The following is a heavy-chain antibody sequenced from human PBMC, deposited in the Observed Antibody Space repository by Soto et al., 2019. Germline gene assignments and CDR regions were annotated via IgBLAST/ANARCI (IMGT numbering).Heavy chain of an antibody. CDR3: ARDYESSGYLDY. D-gene: IGHD3-22*01. CDR1: GFTFSSYA. Sequence: PGGSLRLSCAASGFTFSSYAMHWVRQAPGKGLEWVAVISYDGSNKYYADSVEGRFTISRDNSKNTLYLQMNSLRAEDTAVYYCARDYESSGYLDYWGQGTLVTVPQ. J-gene: IGHJ4*02. V-gene: IGHV3-30-3*01. CDR2: ISYDGSNK.